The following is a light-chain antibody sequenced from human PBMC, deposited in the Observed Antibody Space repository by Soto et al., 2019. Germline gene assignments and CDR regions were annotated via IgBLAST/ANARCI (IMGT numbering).Light chain of an antibody. CDR2: EDN. V-gene: IGLV1-51*02. CDR3: GTLDSSLSVVM. CDR1: SSNIGNNY. Sequence: QSVLTQPPSVSAAPGQKVTISCSGSSSNIGNNYVSWYQQLPETAPTLLIYEDNKRPSGIPDRFSGSKSGTSATLGITGLQTGDEADYYCGTLDSSLSVVMFGGGTKLTVL. J-gene: IGLJ3*02.